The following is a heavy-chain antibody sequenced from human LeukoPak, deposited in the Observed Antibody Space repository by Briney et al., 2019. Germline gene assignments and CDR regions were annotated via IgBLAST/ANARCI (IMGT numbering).Heavy chain of an antibody. CDR1: GYTFSNYY. CDR3: ARDYYGGHNLYNFDF. CDR2: INPSGGRT. D-gene: IGHD3-10*01. V-gene: IGHV1-46*01. Sequence: ASVKVSCKASGYTFSNYYIHWVRQAPGQGLEWMGMINPSGGRTTYAKKFQGRVTMTRDTSTNTVYTELSSLRSDDTAVYYCARDYYGGHNLYNFDFWGQGTRVIVSS. J-gene: IGHJ4*02.